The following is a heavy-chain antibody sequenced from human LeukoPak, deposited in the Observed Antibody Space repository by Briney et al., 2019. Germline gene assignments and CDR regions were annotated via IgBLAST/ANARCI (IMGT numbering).Heavy chain of an antibody. CDR2: IYNSGRS. CDR3: SREQIRGSGTYYYNLFDP. CDR1: GDSISSTSYF. J-gene: IGHJ5*02. D-gene: IGHD3-10*01. V-gene: IGHV4-39*07. Sequence: PSEILSLTCTVSGDSISSTSYFWGWIRQPPGKGLEWIGSIYNSGRSHYNPSLRSRVTISVDTSKNHFSLKLSSVTAADTAVYYCSREQIRGSGTYYYNLFDPWGQGTLVTVSS.